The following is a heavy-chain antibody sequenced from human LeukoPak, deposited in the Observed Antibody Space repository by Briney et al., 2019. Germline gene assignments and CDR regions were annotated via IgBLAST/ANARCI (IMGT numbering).Heavy chain of an antibody. CDR2: IYYSGST. Sequence: SETLSLTCTVSGGSISTYYWSWIRQPPGEGLEWIGFIYYSGSTNYNPSLKSRVTISVDTSKNQFSLKLSSATAADTAVYYCARGRWLHAYFDYWDQGTLVTVSS. J-gene: IGHJ4*02. V-gene: IGHV4-59*01. CDR1: GGSISTYY. CDR3: ARGRWLHAYFDY. D-gene: IGHD5-12*01.